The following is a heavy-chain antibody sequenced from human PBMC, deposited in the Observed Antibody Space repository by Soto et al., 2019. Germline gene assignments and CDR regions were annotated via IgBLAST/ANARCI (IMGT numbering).Heavy chain of an antibody. D-gene: IGHD3-10*01. V-gene: IGHV1-69*13. CDR1: GGTFSSYA. Sequence: SVKVSCKASGGTFSSYAISWVRQAPGQGLEWMGGIIPIFGTANYAQKFQGRVTITADESTSTAYMELSSLRSEDTAVYYCAKGPHSASGYYYMDVWGKGTTVTVSS. J-gene: IGHJ6*03. CDR2: IIPIFGTA. CDR3: AKGPHSASGYYYMDV.